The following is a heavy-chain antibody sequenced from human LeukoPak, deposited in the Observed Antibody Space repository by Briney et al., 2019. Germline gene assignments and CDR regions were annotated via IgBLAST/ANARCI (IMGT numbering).Heavy chain of an antibody. V-gene: IGHV3-13*01. J-gene: IGHJ4*02. CDR2: IGIRGDT. CDR3: ARGGIQVSGIDEFDY. CDR1: GFTFIDYD. D-gene: IGHD6-19*01. Sequence: GGSLRLSCAASGFTFIDYDMHWDRQVIGKGLEWVSAIGIRGDTHYSGSVKGRFTISRENAESSLYLQMNSLRAEDTAVYYCARGGIQVSGIDEFDYWGQGTLVTVSS.